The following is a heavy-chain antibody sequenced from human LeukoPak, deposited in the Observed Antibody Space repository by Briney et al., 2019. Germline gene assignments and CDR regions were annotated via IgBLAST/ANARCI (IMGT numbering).Heavy chain of an antibody. J-gene: IGHJ6*02. CDR2: IDWDDDK. CDR3: ARTYSSSWLNYGMDV. Sequence: SGPALVKPTQTLTLTCTFSGFSLSTSGMCVSWIRQPPGKALEWLARIDWDDDKYYSTSLKTRLTISKDTSKNQVVLTMTNMDPVDTATYYCARTYSSSWLNYGMDVWGQGTTVTVSS. CDR1: GFSLSTSGMC. D-gene: IGHD6-13*01. V-gene: IGHV2-70*11.